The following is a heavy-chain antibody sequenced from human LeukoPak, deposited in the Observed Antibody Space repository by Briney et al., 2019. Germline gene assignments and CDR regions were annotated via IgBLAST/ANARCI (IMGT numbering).Heavy chain of an antibody. CDR3: AKVDYYDSSGYYLGVSGSGVVDY. D-gene: IGHD3-22*01. CDR1: GFTFSSYA. J-gene: IGHJ4*02. Sequence: TGGSLRLSCAASGFTFSSYAMSWVRQAPGKGLEWVSAISGSGGSTYYADSVKGRFTISRDNSKNTLYLQMNSLRAEDTAVYYCAKVDYYDSSGYYLGVSGSGVVDYWGQGTLVTVSS. V-gene: IGHV3-23*01. CDR2: ISGSGGST.